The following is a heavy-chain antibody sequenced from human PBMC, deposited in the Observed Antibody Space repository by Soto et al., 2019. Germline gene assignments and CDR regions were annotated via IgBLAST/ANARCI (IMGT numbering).Heavy chain of an antibody. CDR3: ARDFVVVANPSNMDV. CDR2: ISSSGSTI. Sequence: PGGSLRLSCAASGFTFSDYYMSWIRQAPGKGLEWVSYISSSGSTIYYADSVKGRFTISRDNAKNSLYLQMNSLRAEDTAVYYCARDFVVVANPSNMDVWGKGTTVTVSS. CDR1: GFTFSDYY. V-gene: IGHV3-11*01. J-gene: IGHJ6*03. D-gene: IGHD2-15*01.